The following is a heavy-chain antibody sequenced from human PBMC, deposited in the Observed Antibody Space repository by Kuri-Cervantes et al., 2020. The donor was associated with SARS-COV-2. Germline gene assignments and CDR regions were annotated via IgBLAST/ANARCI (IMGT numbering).Heavy chain of an antibody. J-gene: IGHJ4*02. CDR1: GGSISSSSYY. CDR2: IYYSGST. CDR3: ARNWGRYYFDY. D-gene: IGHD7-27*01. V-gene: IGHV4-39*01. Sequence: SETLFLTCTVSGGSISSSSYYWGWIRQPPGKGLEWIGSIYYSGSTYYNPSLKSRVTISVDTSKNQFSLKLSSVTAADTAVYYCARNWGRYYFDYWGQGTLVTVSS.